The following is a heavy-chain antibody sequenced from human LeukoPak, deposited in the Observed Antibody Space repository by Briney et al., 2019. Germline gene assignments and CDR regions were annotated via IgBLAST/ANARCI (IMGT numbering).Heavy chain of an antibody. Sequence: GGSLRLSCAASGFTFSSYSMHWVRQAPGKGLEWVAVISYDGTNKDYADSVKGRLTISRDNSKNTLYLQMNSLRPEDTAVYYCARNSVGGSFFDYWGQGILVTVSS. CDR3: ARNSVGGSFFDY. CDR2: ISYDGTNK. V-gene: IGHV3-30*03. D-gene: IGHD3-16*01. J-gene: IGHJ4*02. CDR1: GFTFSSYS.